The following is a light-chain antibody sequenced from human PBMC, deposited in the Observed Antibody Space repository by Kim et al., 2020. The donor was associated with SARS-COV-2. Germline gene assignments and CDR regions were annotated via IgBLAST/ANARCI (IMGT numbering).Light chain of an antibody. CDR3: ATWNDSLSGKWV. CDR1: TYNSGSIY. V-gene: IGLV1-47*02. Sequence: RCTISCSGTTYNSGSIYVCWYQQFPGTAPKLLIHSNDQRPSGVPDRFSGSKSGTSASLAISGLRSEDEADYYCATWNDSLSGKWVFGGGTQLTVL. J-gene: IGLJ3*02. CDR2: SND.